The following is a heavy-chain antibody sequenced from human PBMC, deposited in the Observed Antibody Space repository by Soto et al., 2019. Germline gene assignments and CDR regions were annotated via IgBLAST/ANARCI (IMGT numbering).Heavy chain of an antibody. J-gene: IGHJ3*02. CDR3: ARLGYYGSGSPAPNAFDI. CDR1: GGSISRGGYS. D-gene: IGHD3-10*01. CDR2: IYHSGST. Sequence: QLQLQESGSGLVKPSQTLSLTCAVSGGSISRGGYSWSWIRQPPGKGLEWIGYIYHSGSTYYNPSLKSRVTISVDRSKNQFSLKLSSVTAADTAVYYCARLGYYGSGSPAPNAFDIWGQGTMVTVSS. V-gene: IGHV4-30-2*01.